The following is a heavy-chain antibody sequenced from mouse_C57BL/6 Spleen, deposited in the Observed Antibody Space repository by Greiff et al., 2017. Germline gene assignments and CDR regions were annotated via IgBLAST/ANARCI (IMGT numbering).Heavy chain of an antibody. CDR2: ISDGGSYT. Sequence: EVQLVESGGGLVKPGGSLKLSCAASGFTFSSYAMSWVRQTPEKRLEWVATISDGGSYTYYPDNVKGRFTISRDNAKNNLYLQMSHLKSEDTAMYYCARDTTVVEDDAMDYWGQGTSVTVSS. CDR3: ARDTTVVEDDAMDY. V-gene: IGHV5-4*01. D-gene: IGHD1-1*01. J-gene: IGHJ4*01. CDR1: GFTFSSYA.